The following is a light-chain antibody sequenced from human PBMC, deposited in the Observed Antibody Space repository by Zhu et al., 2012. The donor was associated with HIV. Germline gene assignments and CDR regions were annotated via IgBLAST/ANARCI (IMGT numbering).Light chain of an antibody. Sequence: TVMTQSPATLSVSPGERATLSCRARQSVRSNLAWYQQKPGQAPRLLIYGGSTRAAGVPDRFSGSGSGTDFTLTINSLQSEDFAVYYCQQYEDWPSFGQGTRL. J-gene: IGKJ5*01. CDR1: QSVRSN. CDR2: GGS. V-gene: IGKV3-15*01. CDR3: QQYEDWPS.